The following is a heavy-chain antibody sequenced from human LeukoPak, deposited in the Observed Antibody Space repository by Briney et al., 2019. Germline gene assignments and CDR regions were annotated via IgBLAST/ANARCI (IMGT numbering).Heavy chain of an antibody. D-gene: IGHD3-22*01. J-gene: IGHJ4*02. V-gene: IGHV1-18*01. CDR1: GYTFTSYG. CDR2: ISAYNGNT. CDR3: AREATYYDSSGYQLDH. Sequence: ASVKVSCKASGYTFTSYGISWVRQAPGQGLEWMGWISAYNGNTNYAQKLQGRVTMTTDTPTSTAYMELRSLRSDDTAVYYCAREATYYDSSGYQLDHWGQGTLVTVSS.